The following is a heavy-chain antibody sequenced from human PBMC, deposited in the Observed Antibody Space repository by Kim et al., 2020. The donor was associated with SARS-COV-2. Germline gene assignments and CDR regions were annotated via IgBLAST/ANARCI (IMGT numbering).Heavy chain of an antibody. Sequence: SGPTLVNPTQTLTLTCTFSGFSLSTSGMCVSWIRQPPGKALEWLALIDWDDDKYYSTSLKTRLTISKDTSKNQVVLTMTNMDPVDTATYYCARIRGGSDYDSSGYYDYWGQGTLVTVSS. CDR1: GFSLSTSGMC. CDR3: ARIRGGSDYDSSGYYDY. V-gene: IGHV2-70*01. CDR2: IDWDDDK. D-gene: IGHD3-22*01. J-gene: IGHJ4*02.